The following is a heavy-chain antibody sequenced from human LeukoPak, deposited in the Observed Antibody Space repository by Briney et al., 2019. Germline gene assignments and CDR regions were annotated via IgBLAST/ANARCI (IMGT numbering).Heavy chain of an antibody. CDR2: IYYSGST. Sequence: SETLSLTCTVSGGSISSYYWSWIRQPPGRGLEWIGYIYYSGSTNYNPSLKSRVTISVDTSKNQFSLKLSSVTAADTAVYYCASVLSRLYDYWGQGTLVTVSS. D-gene: IGHD2-8*01. CDR3: ASVLSRLYDY. V-gene: IGHV4-59*12. CDR1: GGSISSYY. J-gene: IGHJ4*02.